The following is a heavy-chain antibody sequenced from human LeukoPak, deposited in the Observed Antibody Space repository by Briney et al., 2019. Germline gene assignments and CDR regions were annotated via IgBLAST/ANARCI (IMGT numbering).Heavy chain of an antibody. CDR3: ARGLVATTPDY. J-gene: IGHJ4*02. CDR2: IYYSGST. Sequence: SETLPLTCTVSGGSISSYYWSWIRQPPGKGLEWIGYIYYSGSTNYNPSLKSRVTISVDTSKNQFSLKLSSVTAAATAVYYCARGLVATTPDYWGQGTLVTVSS. CDR1: GGSISSYY. D-gene: IGHD5-12*01. V-gene: IGHV4-59*01.